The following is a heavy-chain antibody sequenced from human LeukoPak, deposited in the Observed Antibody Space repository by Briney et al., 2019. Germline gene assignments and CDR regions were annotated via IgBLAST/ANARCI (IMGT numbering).Heavy chain of an antibody. CDR1: GLIFSNYW. CDR2: IKKDGSEM. CDR3: ARVPPAYINLLRPDY. Sequence: GGSLRLSCAASGLIFSNYWMSWVRQAPGKGLEWVANIKKDGSEMYYVDSVKGRFTISRDNAKKSLYLQMNSLRAEDTAVYYCARVPPAYINLLRPDYWGQGTLVTVSS. D-gene: IGHD1-26*01. V-gene: IGHV3-7*01. J-gene: IGHJ4*02.